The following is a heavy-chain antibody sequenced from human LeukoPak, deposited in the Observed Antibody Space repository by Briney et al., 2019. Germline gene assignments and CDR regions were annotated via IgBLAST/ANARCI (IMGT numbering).Heavy chain of an antibody. D-gene: IGHD6-13*01. V-gene: IGHV3-21*01. CDR3: ARDANPPYSSSWEMRPLDYYYYYGMDV. CDR2: ISSSSSYI. J-gene: IGHJ6*02. CDR1: GFTFSSYA. Sequence: PGGSLRLSCAASGFTFSSYAMSWVRQAPGKGLEWVSSISSSSSYIYYADSVKGRFTISRDNAKNSLYLQMNSLRAEDTAVYYCARDANPPYSSSWEMRPLDYYYYYGMDVWGQGTTVTVSS.